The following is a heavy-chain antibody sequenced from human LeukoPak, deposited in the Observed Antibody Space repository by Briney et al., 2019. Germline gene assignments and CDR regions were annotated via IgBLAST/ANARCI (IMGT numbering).Heavy chain of an antibody. D-gene: IGHD3-16*01. Sequence: HTGGSLRLSCVASGFTFNIYAMSWVRQAPGKGLEWVAGVGGGPDIHYADSVKGRFTASRDDSKNTVYLHMSSLRVEDTAIYFCARASWVSSTDAVRWGQGTLVTVSS. V-gene: IGHV3-23*01. CDR1: GFTFNIYA. CDR2: VGGGPDI. J-gene: IGHJ4*02. CDR3: ARASWVSSTDAVR.